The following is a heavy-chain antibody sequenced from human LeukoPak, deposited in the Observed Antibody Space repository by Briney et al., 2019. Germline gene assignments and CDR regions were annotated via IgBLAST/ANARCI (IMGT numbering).Heavy chain of an antibody. CDR2: ISWNSGSI. V-gene: IGHV3-9*01. D-gene: IGHD1-14*01. Sequence: PGRSLRLSCAASGFTFDDYAMHWVRQAPGKGLEWVSGISWNSGSIGYVDSVKGRFTISRDNAKNSLYLQMNSLRAEDTALYYCAKDIADRRAFDIWGQGTMVTVSS. J-gene: IGHJ3*02. CDR1: GFTFDDYA. CDR3: AKDIADRRAFDI.